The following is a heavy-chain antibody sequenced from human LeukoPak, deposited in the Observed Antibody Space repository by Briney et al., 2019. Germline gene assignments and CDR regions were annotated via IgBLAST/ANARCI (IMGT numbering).Heavy chain of an antibody. CDR2: IYYSGST. CDR3: ASGISKYSSSWRGAFDI. J-gene: IGHJ3*02. D-gene: IGHD6-13*01. Sequence: SETLSLTCTVSGGSISSYYWGWIRQPPGKGLEWIGSIYYSGSTYYNPSLKSRVTISVDTSKNQFSLKLSSVTAADTAVYYCASGISKYSSSWRGAFDIWGQGTMVTVSS. V-gene: IGHV4-39*07. CDR1: GGSISSYY.